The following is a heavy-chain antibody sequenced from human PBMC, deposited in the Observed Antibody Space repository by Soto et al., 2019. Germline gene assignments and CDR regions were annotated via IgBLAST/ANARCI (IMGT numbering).Heavy chain of an antibody. V-gene: IGHV4-34*01. Sequence: QVQLQQWGAGLLKPSETLSLTCAVYGGSFSGYYWSWIRQPPGKGLEWIGEINHSGSTNYNPSLKSRVTISVDPSKNQFSLKLSSVTAADTAVYYCARGLQDGSGSHHDYWGQGTLVTVSS. CDR2: INHSGST. J-gene: IGHJ4*02. D-gene: IGHD3-10*01. CDR1: GGSFSGYY. CDR3: ARGLQDGSGSHHDY.